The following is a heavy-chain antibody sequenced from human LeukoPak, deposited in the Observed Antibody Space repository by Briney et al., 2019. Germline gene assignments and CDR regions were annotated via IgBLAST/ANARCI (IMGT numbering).Heavy chain of an antibody. CDR2: IYHSGTT. CDR3: ARAAAIAAAAPRRRFDP. J-gene: IGHJ5*02. V-gene: IGHV4-38-2*02. D-gene: IGHD6-13*01. Sequence: SETLSLTCSVSGYSINSGYYWGWIRQPPGKGLEWIGSIYHSGTTYYNPFLKSRVTISVDTSKNQLSLKLSSVAAADTAVYYCARAAAIAAAAPRRRFDPWGQGTLVTVSS. CDR1: GYSINSGYY.